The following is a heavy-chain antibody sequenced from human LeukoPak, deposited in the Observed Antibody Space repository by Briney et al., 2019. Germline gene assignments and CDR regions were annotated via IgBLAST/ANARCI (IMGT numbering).Heavy chain of an antibody. J-gene: IGHJ4*02. CDR1: GYSFTSYW. V-gene: IGHV5-51*01. D-gene: IGHD1-1*01. Sequence: GESLKISCKGSGYSFTSYWIAWVRQMPGKGLEWMGIIYPGDSETRYSPSFSPSFQGQVTISADKSVSTAYLQWSSLMASDTPMHYCPRVYTCNDGYDHWGQGTLVTVSS. CDR2: IYPGDSET. CDR3: PRVYTCNDGYDH.